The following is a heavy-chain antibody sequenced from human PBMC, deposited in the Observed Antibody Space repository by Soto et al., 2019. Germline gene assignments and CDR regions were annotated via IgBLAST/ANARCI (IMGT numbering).Heavy chain of an antibody. V-gene: IGHV1-18*01. CDR3: VLVDVYVTPRPQDV. CDR2: INTYNGNT. CDR1: GYVFTSYG. Sequence: QVQLVQSGAEVKNPGASVKVSCKTSGYVFTSYGIGWARQAPGQGLEWMGWINTYNGNTNYAQNLQGRVTLTTDTDTTTAKADLRIRRPNATAIYLCVLVDVYVTPRPQDVWGQGTTVNVSS. J-gene: IGHJ6*02. D-gene: IGHD3-16*01.